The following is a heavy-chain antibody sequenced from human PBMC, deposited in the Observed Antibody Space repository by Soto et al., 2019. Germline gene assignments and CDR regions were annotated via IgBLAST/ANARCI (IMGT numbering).Heavy chain of an antibody. Sequence: PSETLSLTCTFSGGSISSGDYYWSWIRQPPGKGLEWIGYIYYSGSTYYNPSLKSRVTISVDTSKNQFSPKLSSVTAADTAVYYCARDSDPRSLTGTTLADAFDIWGQGTMVTVSS. CDR2: IYYSGST. CDR1: GGSISSGDYY. V-gene: IGHV4-30-4*01. J-gene: IGHJ3*02. CDR3: ARDSDPRSLTGTTLADAFDI. D-gene: IGHD1-7*01.